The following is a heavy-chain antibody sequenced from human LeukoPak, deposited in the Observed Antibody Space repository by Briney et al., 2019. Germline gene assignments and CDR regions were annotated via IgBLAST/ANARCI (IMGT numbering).Heavy chain of an antibody. V-gene: IGHV3-7*01. CDR2: IKQDGSEK. J-gene: IGHJ4*02. CDR3: ARGPSVGSSLDY. D-gene: IGHD3-10*01. CDR1: GFTFSSYG. Sequence: GGTLRLSCAASGFTFSSYGMSWVRQAPGKGLEWVANIKQDGSEKYYVDSVKGRFTISRDNAENSVYLQMNSLRTEDTALYYCARGPSVGSSLDYWGQGTLVTVS.